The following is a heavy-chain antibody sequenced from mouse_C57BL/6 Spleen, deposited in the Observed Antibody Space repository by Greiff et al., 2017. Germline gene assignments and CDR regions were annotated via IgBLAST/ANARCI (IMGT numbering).Heavy chain of an antibody. V-gene: IGHV1-26*01. CDR1: GYTFTDYY. CDR3: AIGLGRDYYAMDY. CDR2: INPNNGGT. J-gene: IGHJ4*01. Sequence: VQLQQSGPELVKPGASVKISCKASGYTFTDYYMNWVKQSHGKSLEWIGDINPNNGGTSYNQKFKGKATLTVDKSSSTAYMELRSLTSEDSAVYYCAIGLGRDYYAMDYWGQGTSVTVSS. D-gene: IGHD4-1*01.